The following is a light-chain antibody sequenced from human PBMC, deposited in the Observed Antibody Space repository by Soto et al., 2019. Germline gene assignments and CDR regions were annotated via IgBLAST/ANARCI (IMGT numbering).Light chain of an antibody. CDR2: DAS. V-gene: IGKV1-5*01. CDR1: QSMNDW. Sequence: DIQMTQSPSTLSASVGDRVTITCRASQSMNDWLAWYQQKPGKAPKVLIYDASSLQSVVPSRFSGSGSGTESTLTIDSLQPDDVATYYCLRYNAFSQTFGQGTKVDIK. CDR3: LRYNAFSQT. J-gene: IGKJ1*01.